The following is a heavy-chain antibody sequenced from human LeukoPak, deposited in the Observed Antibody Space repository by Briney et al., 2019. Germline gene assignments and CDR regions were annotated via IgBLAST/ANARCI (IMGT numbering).Heavy chain of an antibody. V-gene: IGHV3-48*03. CDR2: ISSSGSTI. Sequence: GGSLRLSCAASGFTFSSYEMNWVRQAPGKGLEWVSYISSSGSTIYYADSVKGRFTISRDKAKNSLYLQMNSLRAEDTAVYYCARDWGYSGYDRYYYYGMDVWGQGTTVTVSS. D-gene: IGHD5-12*01. CDR1: GFTFSSYE. J-gene: IGHJ6*02. CDR3: ARDWGYSGYDRYYYYGMDV.